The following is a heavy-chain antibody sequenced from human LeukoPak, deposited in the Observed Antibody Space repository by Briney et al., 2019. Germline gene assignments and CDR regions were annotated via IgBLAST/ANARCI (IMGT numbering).Heavy chain of an antibody. CDR2: ISNSGGST. V-gene: IGHV3-23*01. CDR3: AKIYDSSGYYYYFDY. CDR1: GFTFSAYA. D-gene: IGHD3-22*01. J-gene: IGHJ4*02. Sequence: GGSLRLSCAASGFTFSAYAVTWVRQAPGKGLEWVSAISNSGGSTYYADSVKGRFTISGDNSKNTLYLLMNSLRAEDTAVYYCAKIYDSSGYYYYFDYWGQGTLVTVSS.